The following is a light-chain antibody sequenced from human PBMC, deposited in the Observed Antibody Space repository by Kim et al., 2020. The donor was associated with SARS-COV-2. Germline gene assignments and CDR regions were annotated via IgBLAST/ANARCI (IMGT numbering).Light chain of an antibody. J-gene: IGKJ2*01. CDR1: QPITSTY. Sequence: EIVLTQSPGTLSVSPGERATLSCWASQPITSTYLAWYQQRAGQPPRLLIYGASTRPTGIADRFSGRGSGTEYTLTISRLEPEDSAVYYCQQYETSPHTCGQGTKLEI. CDR2: GAS. CDR3: QQYETSPHT. V-gene: IGKV3-20*01.